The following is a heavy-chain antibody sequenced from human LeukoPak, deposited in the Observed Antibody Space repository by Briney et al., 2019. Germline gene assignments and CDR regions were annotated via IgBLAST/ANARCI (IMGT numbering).Heavy chain of an antibody. V-gene: IGHV3-33*01. CDR2: IWDDGSNK. Sequence: GRSQILCCAASGFTFSSYGMHWVRQAPGRGLEWVAVIWDDGSNKYYADSVKGRFTISRDNSKNTLYLQMNSLRADDTAVYYCARDSSGSYYVSDYWGQGTLVTV. CDR3: ARDSSGSYYVSDY. CDR1: GFTFSSYG. D-gene: IGHD1-26*01. J-gene: IGHJ4*02.